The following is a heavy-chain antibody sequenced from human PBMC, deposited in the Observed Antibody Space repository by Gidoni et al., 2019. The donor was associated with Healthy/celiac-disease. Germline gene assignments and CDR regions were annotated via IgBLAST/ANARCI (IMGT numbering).Heavy chain of an antibody. CDR1: GYTFPSYY. CDR3: ARDRYDSRPQTYYFDY. CDR2: INPSGGST. D-gene: IGHD3-22*01. Sequence: QVQLVQSGAEVKKPGASVKVSCKASGYTFPSYYMHWVRQAPGQGLEWMGIINPSGGSTSYAQKFQGRVTMTRDTSTSTVYMELSSLRSEDTAVYYCARDRYDSRPQTYYFDYWGQGTLVTVSS. V-gene: IGHV1-46*01. J-gene: IGHJ4*02.